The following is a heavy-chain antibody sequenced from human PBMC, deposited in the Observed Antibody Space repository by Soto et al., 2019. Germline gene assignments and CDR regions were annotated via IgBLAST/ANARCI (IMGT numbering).Heavy chain of an antibody. J-gene: IGHJ4*02. CDR3: ARDDSSGYSYFDY. Sequence: APVMDSSKASGYTFTGYYMRWVRQAPGQGREWMGWINPNSGGTNYAQKFQGRVTMTRDTSISTAYMELSRLRSDDTAVYYCARDDSSGYSYFDYWGQGTLVTVS. CDR1: GYTFTGYY. D-gene: IGHD3-22*01. V-gene: IGHV1-2*02. CDR2: INPNSGGT.